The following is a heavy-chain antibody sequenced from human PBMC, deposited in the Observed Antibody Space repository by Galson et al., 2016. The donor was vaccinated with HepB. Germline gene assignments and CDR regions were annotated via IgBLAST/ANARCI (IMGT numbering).Heavy chain of an antibody. Sequence: SLRLSCAASGFAFSSHGLYWVRQAPGKGLEWVSVIWSDGSNKYYADSVKGRFTISRDNSKNTLYLQMNSLRAEDTVVYYCAREGHYSAWFVIDYWGRGTMVSVSS. CDR1: GFAFSSHG. CDR3: AREGHYSAWFVIDY. D-gene: IGHD6-19*01. V-gene: IGHV3-33*01. J-gene: IGHJ3*01. CDR2: IWSDGSNK.